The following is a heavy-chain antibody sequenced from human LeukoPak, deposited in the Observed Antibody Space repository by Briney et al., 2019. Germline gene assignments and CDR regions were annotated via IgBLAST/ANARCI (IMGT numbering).Heavy chain of an antibody. D-gene: IGHD3-22*01. Sequence: PGASVKVSCKASGGTFSSYAINWVRQATGQGLEWMGWMNPNSGNTGYAQKFQGRVTMTRNTSISTAYMELSSLRSEDTAVYYCARKYYDSSGYYHVYYFDYWGQGTLVTVSS. CDR3: ARKYYDSSGYYHVYYFDY. V-gene: IGHV1-8*02. J-gene: IGHJ4*02. CDR2: MNPNSGNT. CDR1: GGTFSSYA.